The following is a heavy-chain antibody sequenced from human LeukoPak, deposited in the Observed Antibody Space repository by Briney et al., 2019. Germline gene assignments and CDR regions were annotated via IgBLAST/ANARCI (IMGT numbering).Heavy chain of an antibody. CDR2: IYYSGST. V-gene: IGHV4-39*07. Sequence: PSETLSLTCTVSGGSISSSSYYWGWIRQPPGKGLEWIGSIYYSGSTYYNPSLKSRVTISVDTSKNQFSLKLSSVTAADTAVYYCARAMGRLYGRDDFWSGYLFGEAGSDAFDIWGQGTMVTVSS. CDR1: GGSISSSSYY. CDR3: ARAMGRLYGRDDFWSGYLFGEAGSDAFDI. D-gene: IGHD3-3*01. J-gene: IGHJ3*02.